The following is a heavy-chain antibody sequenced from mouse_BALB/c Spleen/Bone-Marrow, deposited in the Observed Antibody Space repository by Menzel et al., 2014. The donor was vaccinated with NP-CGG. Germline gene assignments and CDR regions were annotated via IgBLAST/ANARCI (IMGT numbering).Heavy chain of an antibody. V-gene: IGHV1-54*01. J-gene: IGHJ3*01. CDR3: ARELGRGFAY. D-gene: IGHD4-1*01. CDR1: GYAFTNYW. Sequence: VQLQQSGVELVRPGTSVKVSCKASGYAFTNYWIEWVKPRPGQGLEWIGVINPGSGGINYNEKFKGKATLTADKSSNTAYMQLSSLTSDDSAVYFCARELGRGFAYWGQGTLVTVSA. CDR2: INPGSGGI.